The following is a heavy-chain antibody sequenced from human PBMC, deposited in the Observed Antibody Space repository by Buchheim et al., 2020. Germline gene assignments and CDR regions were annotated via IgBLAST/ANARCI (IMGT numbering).Heavy chain of an antibody. CDR1: GFTFSSYS. CDR2: ITSISSTL. CDR3: ARDMLGDYAPYYYYYMDV. D-gene: IGHD2-8*01. Sequence: EVQLVESGGGLVQPGGSLRLSCAASGFTFSSYSMNWVRQAPGKGLERVSYITSISSTLYYADSVKGRLTISRDNAKNSLYLQMNSLRAEDTAVYYCARDMLGDYAPYYYYYMDVWGKGTT. V-gene: IGHV3-48*01. J-gene: IGHJ6*03.